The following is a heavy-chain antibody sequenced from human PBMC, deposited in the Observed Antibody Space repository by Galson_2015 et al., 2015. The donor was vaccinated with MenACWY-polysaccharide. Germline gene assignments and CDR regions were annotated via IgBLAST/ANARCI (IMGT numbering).Heavy chain of an antibody. D-gene: IGHD3-16*01. CDR3: AHRRGVAGGFDP. J-gene: IGHJ5*02. CDR2: IYWDDNP. V-gene: IGHV2-5*02. Sequence: PALVKPTQTLTLTCTVSGFSLRTAGVAVGWIRQPPGKALEWLAVIYWDDNPGYSPSLRSRLTITRDTSRSQVILTMANVDPVDTATYYCAHRRGVAGGFDPWGQGALVIVSS. CDR1: GFSLRTAGVA.